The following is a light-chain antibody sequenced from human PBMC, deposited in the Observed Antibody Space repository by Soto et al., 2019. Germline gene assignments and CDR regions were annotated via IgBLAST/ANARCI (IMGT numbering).Light chain of an antibody. CDR2: WTS. CDR1: QSVLYSSNNKNY. CDR3: QQYYTVPWT. Sequence: DIVMTQSPDSLAVSLGERATINCKSSQSVLYSSNNKNYLAWYQQKPGQPPKLLIYWTSTRQSGVPDRFSGSGSGIDFTLTITSLQAEDVAVYYCQQYYTVPWTFGQGTAVEVK. J-gene: IGKJ1*01. V-gene: IGKV4-1*01.